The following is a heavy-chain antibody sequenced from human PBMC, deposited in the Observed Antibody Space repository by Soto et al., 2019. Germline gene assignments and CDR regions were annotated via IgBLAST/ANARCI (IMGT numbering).Heavy chain of an antibody. Sequence: QVQLVESGGGVVQPGRSLRLSCAASGFTFSSYGMHWVRQAPGKGLEWVAVIWYDGSNKYYADSVKGRFTISRDNSKNPLYLQRNNLRDEEKAVYYCARDGARGDYDDYGAGEYLYDDMDVWGKGTTVTVSS. V-gene: IGHV3-33*01. CDR3: ARDGARGDYDDYGAGEYLYDDMDV. J-gene: IGHJ6*03. CDR2: IWYDGSNK. D-gene: IGHD4-17*01. CDR1: GFTFSSYG.